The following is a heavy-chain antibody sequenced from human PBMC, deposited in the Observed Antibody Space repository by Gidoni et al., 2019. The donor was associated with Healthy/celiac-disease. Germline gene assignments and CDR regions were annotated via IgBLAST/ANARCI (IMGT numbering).Heavy chain of an antibody. J-gene: IGHJ4*02. CDR3: ARDLGVNYDSSGYYTDY. D-gene: IGHD3-22*01. V-gene: IGHV1-69*01. CDR2: IIPIFGTA. CDR1: GCTFSSYA. Sequence: QVQLVQSGAAVKKPGSSVKVSCKASGCTFSSYAISWVRQAPGQGLEWVGGIIPIFGTANYAQKFQGRVTITADESTSTAYMELSSLRSEDTAVYYCARDLGVNYDSSGYYTDYWGQGTLVTVSS.